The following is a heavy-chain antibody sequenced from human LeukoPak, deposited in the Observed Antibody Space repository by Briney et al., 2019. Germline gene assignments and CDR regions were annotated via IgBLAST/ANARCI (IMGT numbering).Heavy chain of an antibody. J-gene: IGHJ5*02. CDR1: GFSFSSYW. V-gene: IGHV3-7*03. D-gene: IGHD6-13*01. CDR2: IKQDGSET. Sequence: GGSLRLSCAASGFSFSSYWMSWVRQAPGKGPEWVANIKQDGSETDYVDSVKGRFTISRDNAKNSLHLQMNSLTAEDTAVYYCAKDLPGIPAPPNESSGQGTLVTVSS. CDR3: AKDLPGIPAPPNES.